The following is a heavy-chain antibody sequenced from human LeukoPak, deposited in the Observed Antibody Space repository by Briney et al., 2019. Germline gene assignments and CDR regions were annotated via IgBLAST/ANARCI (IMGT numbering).Heavy chain of an antibody. CDR1: GTSISSYY. Sequence: SETLSLTCTVSGTSISSYYWTWIRQPAGKGLEWIGRIYTSGSSNYNPSLKSRVTMSVDTPRSQFSLILTSVTAADTAVYYCASSATTWAFDIWGQGTMVTVSS. D-gene: IGHD1/OR15-1a*01. V-gene: IGHV4-4*07. CDR2: IYTSGSS. CDR3: ASSATTWAFDI. J-gene: IGHJ3*02.